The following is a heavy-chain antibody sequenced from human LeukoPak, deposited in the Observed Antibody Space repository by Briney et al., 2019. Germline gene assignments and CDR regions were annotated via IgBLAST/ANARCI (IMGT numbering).Heavy chain of an antibody. CDR1: GYTFTDYY. Sequence: ASVKVSCKASGYTFTDYYMHWVRQAPGQGLEWIGWINPNSGRTNYSHKFQGRVTMTRDTSISTAYMELSRLRSDDTAVYYCASTGAAAGYTNPYYYYYYMDVWGKGTTVTISS. CDR3: ASTGAAAGYTNPYYYYYYMDV. CDR2: INPNSGRT. J-gene: IGHJ6*03. V-gene: IGHV1-2*07. D-gene: IGHD6-13*01.